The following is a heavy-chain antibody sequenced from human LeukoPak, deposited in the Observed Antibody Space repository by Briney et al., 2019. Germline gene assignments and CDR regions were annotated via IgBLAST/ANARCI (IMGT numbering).Heavy chain of an antibody. CDR2: ISYDGSNK. CDR3: ARIRPYCSSTSCYSPKYYFDY. J-gene: IGHJ4*02. Sequence: GRFLRLSCAASGFTFSSYGMHWVRQAPGKGLEWVAVISYDGSNKYYADSVKGRFTISRDNSKNTLYLQMNSLRAEDTAVYYCARIRPYCSSTSCYSPKYYFDYWGQGTLVTVSS. V-gene: IGHV3-30*03. CDR1: GFTFSSYG. D-gene: IGHD2-2*01.